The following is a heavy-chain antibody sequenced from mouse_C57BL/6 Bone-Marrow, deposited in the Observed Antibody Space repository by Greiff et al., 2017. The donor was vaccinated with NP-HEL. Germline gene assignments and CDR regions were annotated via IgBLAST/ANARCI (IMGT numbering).Heavy chain of an antibody. Sequence: EVQLQQSGPELVKPGASVKISCKASGYTFTDYYMNWVKQSHGKSLEWIGDINPNNGGTSYNQKFKGKATLTVDKSSNTAYLQLSSLTSEDTAVYYCTTGIYDGYYWFAYWGQGTLVTVSA. CDR2: INPNNGGT. V-gene: IGHV1-26*01. D-gene: IGHD2-3*01. J-gene: IGHJ3*01. CDR1: GYTFTDYY. CDR3: TTGIYDGYYWFAY.